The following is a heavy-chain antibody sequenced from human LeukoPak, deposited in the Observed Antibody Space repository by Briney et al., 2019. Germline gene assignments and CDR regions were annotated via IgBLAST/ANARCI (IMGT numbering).Heavy chain of an antibody. CDR3: AREGGFYRPLDY. J-gene: IGHJ4*02. CDR2: VHLDGRT. CDR1: GGSISSTNW. D-gene: IGHD3-3*01. Sequence: SGTLSLICGVSGGSISSTNWWTWVRQPPGKGLEGIGEVHLDGRTNYDPSLESRLTMSVDLSENHISLKFTSVTAADTAVYYCAREGGFYRPLDYSGQGTLVTVSS. V-gene: IGHV4-4*02.